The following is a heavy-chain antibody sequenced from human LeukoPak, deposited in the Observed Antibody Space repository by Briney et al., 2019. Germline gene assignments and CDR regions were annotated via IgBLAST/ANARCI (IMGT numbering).Heavy chain of an antibody. CDR3: AGTYMVATEDRWFDP. J-gene: IGHJ5*02. D-gene: IGHD5-12*01. CDR1: GGTFSSYA. CDR2: IIPILGIA. V-gene: IGHV1-69*04. Sequence: ASVKVSCKASGGTFSSYAIGWVRQAPGQGLEWMGRIIPILGIANYAQKFQGRVTITADKSTSTAYMELSSLRSEDTAVYYCAGTYMVATEDRWFDPWGQGTLVTVSS.